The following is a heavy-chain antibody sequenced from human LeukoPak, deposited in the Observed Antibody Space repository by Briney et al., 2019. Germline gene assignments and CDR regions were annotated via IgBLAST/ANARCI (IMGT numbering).Heavy chain of an antibody. CDR1: GFTFSSYA. J-gene: IGHJ4*02. V-gene: IGHV3-30-3*01. Sequence: GGSLRLSCAASGFTFSSYAMHWVRQAPGKGLEWVAVISYDGSNKYYADSVKGRFTISRDNSKNTLYLQMNSLRAEDTAVYYCARGYFDYWGQGTLVTVSS. CDR2: ISYDGSNK. CDR3: ARGYFDY.